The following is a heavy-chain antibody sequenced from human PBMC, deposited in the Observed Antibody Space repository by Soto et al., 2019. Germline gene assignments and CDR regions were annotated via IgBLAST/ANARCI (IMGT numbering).Heavy chain of an antibody. CDR2: LYSGGST. J-gene: IGHJ3*02. D-gene: IGHD3-10*01. CDR1: GLTVSSNY. CDR3: ARDRPGDEGDAFDI. Sequence: EVQLVETGGGLIQPGGSLRLSCVASGLTVSSNYMNWVRQAPGKGLEWVSVLYSGGSTHYAGSVKGRFIISRDNSKNTLYLQMNSLRAEDTAVCYCARDRPGDEGDAFDIWGHGTMVTVSS. V-gene: IGHV3-53*02.